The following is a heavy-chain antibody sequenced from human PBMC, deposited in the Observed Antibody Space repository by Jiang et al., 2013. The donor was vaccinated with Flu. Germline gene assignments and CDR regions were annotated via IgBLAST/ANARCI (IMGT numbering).Heavy chain of an antibody. CDR3: GSSNYGIEYFQH. V-gene: IGHV4-39*02. J-gene: IGHJ1*01. CDR2: LFYSGST. CDR1: GGSISSTGYY. D-gene: IGHD3-10*01. Sequence: LLKPSETLSLTCSVSGGSISSTGYYWGWIRQSPVKGLEWIGSLFYSGSTYYNPSLKSRVTISVDTSKKHFSLRLSSVTAADTAVYYCGSSNYGIEYFQHWGQGTLLTVSS.